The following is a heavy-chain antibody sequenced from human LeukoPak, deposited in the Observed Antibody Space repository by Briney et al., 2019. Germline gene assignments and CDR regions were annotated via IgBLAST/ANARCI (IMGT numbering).Heavy chain of an antibody. CDR2: IYYSGST. V-gene: IGHV4-59*05. CDR3: ARQLTN. Sequence: SETLSLTCTVSGGSISSYHWSWIRQPPGKGLEWIGSIYYSGSTYYNPSLKSRVTISVDTSKNQFSLKLSSATAADTAVYYCARQLTNWGQGTLVTVSS. CDR1: GGSISSYH. D-gene: IGHD3-10*01. J-gene: IGHJ4*02.